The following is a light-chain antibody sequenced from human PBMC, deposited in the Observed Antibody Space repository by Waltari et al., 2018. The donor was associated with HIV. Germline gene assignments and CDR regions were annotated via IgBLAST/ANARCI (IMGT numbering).Light chain of an antibody. CDR3: QQYVTSPMT. V-gene: IGKV3-20*01. CDR2: GAS. CDR1: QTVSSSY. J-gene: IGKJ1*01. Sequence: EIVLTLSPGTMSLSPGERATLSCRVSQTVSSSYLAWYQQKPAQSPRLLIYGASIRSTGIPDRFSGSGSGTDFTLTISRLAPEDFAVYYCQQYVTSPMTFGQGTKVAIK.